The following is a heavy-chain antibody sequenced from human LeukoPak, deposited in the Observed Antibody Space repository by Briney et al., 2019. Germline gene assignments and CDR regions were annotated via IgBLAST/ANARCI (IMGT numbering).Heavy chain of an antibody. Sequence: PGGSLRLSCAASGFTFDDYAMHWVRQAPGTGLEWVSGITWNGDSIDYADSVKGRFTISRDNAKNSLYLQMNSLRAEDTALYYCAKDRQYQLLFPDYWGQGTLVTVSS. D-gene: IGHD2-2*01. J-gene: IGHJ4*02. CDR3: AKDRQYQLLFPDY. V-gene: IGHV3-9*01. CDR2: ITWNGDSI. CDR1: GFTFDDYA.